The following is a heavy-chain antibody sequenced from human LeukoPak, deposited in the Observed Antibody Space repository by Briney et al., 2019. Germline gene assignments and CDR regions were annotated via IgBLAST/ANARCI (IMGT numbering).Heavy chain of an antibody. J-gene: IGHJ4*02. CDR1: GYSISSGYY. V-gene: IGHV4-38-2*02. D-gene: IGHD6-13*01. Sequence: SETLSLTCTVSGYSISSGYYWGWIRQPPGKGLEWIGSIYRSGSTYYNPSLKSRVTISVDTSKNQFSLKLSSVTAADTAVYYCAREGYSSSWYDYWGQGTLVTVSS. CDR2: IYRSGST. CDR3: AREGYSSSWYDY.